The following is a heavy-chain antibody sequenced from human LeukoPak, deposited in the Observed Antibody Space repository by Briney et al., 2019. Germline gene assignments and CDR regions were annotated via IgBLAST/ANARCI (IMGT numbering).Heavy chain of an antibody. Sequence: ASVKVSCKASGYTFTSYGISWVRQAPGQGLEWLGWISAYNGNTNFAQKLQGRVTMTTDTSTSTAYMELRSLGSDDTAVYYCARAPRPITYYFDYWGQGTLVTVSS. J-gene: IGHJ4*02. CDR3: ARAPRPITYYFDY. V-gene: IGHV1-18*01. CDR2: ISAYNGNT. CDR1: GYTFTSYG. D-gene: IGHD5-12*01.